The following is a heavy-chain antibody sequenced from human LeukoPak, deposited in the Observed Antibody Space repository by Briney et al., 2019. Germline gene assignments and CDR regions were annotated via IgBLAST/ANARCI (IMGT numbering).Heavy chain of an antibody. CDR3: ARASDYYGMGV. CDR1: GGSISSGGYS. V-gene: IGHV4-30-2*01. CDR2: IYHSGST. Sequence: PSQTLSLTCAVSGGSISSGGYSWSWIRQPPGKGLEWIGYIYHSGSTYYNPSLKSRVTISVDRSKNQFSLKLSSVTAADTAVYYCARASDYYGMGVWGQGTTVTVSS. J-gene: IGHJ6*02.